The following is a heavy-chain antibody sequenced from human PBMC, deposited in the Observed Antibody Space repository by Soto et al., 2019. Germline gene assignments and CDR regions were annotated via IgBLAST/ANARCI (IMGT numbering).Heavy chain of an antibody. V-gene: IGHV1-2*04. J-gene: IGHJ6*02. CDR2: INPNSGGT. CDR1: GYTFTGYY. CDR3: ARVRGSGWYDYGMDV. D-gene: IGHD6-19*01. Sequence: ASVKVSCKASGYTFTGYYMHWVRQAPGQGLEWMGWINPNSGGTNYAQKFQGWVTMTRDTSISTAYMELSRLRSDDTAVYYCARVRGSGWYDYGMDVWGQGTTVTV.